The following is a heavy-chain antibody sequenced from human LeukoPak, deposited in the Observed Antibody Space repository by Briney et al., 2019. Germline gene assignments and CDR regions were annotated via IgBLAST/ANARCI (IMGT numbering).Heavy chain of an antibody. J-gene: IGHJ5*02. V-gene: IGHV4-39*01. CDR1: GGSISSSSYY. CDR2: IYYSGSA. D-gene: IGHD1-26*01. Sequence: SETLSLTCTVSGGSISSSSYYWGWIRQPPGKGLEWIGSIYYSGSAYYNPSLKSRVTISVDTSKNQFSLQLSSGTAADTAVYYCARRGGSYVRWFDPWGQGTLVTVSS. CDR3: ARRGGSYVRWFDP.